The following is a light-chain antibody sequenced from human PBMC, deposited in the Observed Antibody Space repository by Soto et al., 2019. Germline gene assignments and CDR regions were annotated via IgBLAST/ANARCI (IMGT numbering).Light chain of an antibody. CDR1: QSVRSY. Sequence: EIVLTQSPANLSLSPGERATLSCRASQSVRSYLAWYQQKPGQAPRLLIYGASTRATGIPARFSGSGSGTAFTLTISSLQSEDFAVYYCQQYNNWPPITFGQGTRLEI. V-gene: IGKV3-15*01. CDR2: GAS. J-gene: IGKJ5*01. CDR3: QQYNNWPPIT.